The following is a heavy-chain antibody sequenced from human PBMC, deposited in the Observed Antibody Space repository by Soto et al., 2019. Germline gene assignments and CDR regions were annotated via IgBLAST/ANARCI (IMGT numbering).Heavy chain of an antibody. Sequence: QVQLVQSGAEVKRPGASVKVSCKASGYSFTSYGISWVRQAPGQGPEWMGWISAYNGNTNYAQKLQDRVTMTTDTSTSTAYMELLSLRSDDTAVYYCARDSSFYYDISGYYPPPDAFDIWGQGTMVTCSS. CDR1: GYSFTSYG. V-gene: IGHV1-18*01. CDR3: ARDSSFYYDISGYYPPPDAFDI. J-gene: IGHJ3*02. D-gene: IGHD3-22*01. CDR2: ISAYNGNT.